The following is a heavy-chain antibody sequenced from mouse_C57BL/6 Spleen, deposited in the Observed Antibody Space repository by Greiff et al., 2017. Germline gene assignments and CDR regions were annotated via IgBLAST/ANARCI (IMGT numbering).Heavy chain of an antibody. V-gene: IGHV1-4*01. J-gene: IGHJ4*01. Sequence: QVQLQQSGAELARPGASVKMSCKASGYTFTSYTMHWVKQRPGQGLEWIGYINPSSGDTKYNQKFKDKDTLTADKSSSTAYMQLSSLTSEDSVDYYAAREQPPIYYAMDYWGQGTSVTVSS. CDR1: GYTFTSYT. D-gene: IGHD6-1*01. CDR2: INPSSGDT. CDR3: AREQPPIYYAMDY.